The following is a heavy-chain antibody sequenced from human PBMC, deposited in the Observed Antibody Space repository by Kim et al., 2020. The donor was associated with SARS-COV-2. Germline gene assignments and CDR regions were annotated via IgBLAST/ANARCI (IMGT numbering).Heavy chain of an antibody. J-gene: IGHJ5*02. D-gene: IGHD6-13*01. V-gene: IGHV4-38-2*02. CDR3: ARSGIAAAGTGGGVWFDP. CDR2: IYHSGST. CDR1: GYSISSGYY. Sequence: SETLSLTCTVSGYSISSGYYWGWIRQPPGKGLEWIGSIYHSGSTYYNPSLKSRVTISVDTSKNQFSLKLSSVTAADTAVYYCARSGIAAAGTGGGVWFDP.